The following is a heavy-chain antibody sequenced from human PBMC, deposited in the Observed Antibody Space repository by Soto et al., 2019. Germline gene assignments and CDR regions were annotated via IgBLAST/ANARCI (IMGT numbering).Heavy chain of an antibody. Sequence: QVQLQESGPGLVKPSQTLSLTCTVSGGSISSGGYYWSWIRQHPGKGLEWIGYIYYSGSTYYNPSLKSRVTISVDTSKNQSSLKLSSVTAADTAVYYCARDLRIAGTYYYYGMDVWGQGTTVTVSS. J-gene: IGHJ6*02. D-gene: IGHD6-13*01. V-gene: IGHV4-31*03. CDR2: IYYSGST. CDR3: ARDLRIAGTYYYYGMDV. CDR1: GGSISSGGYY.